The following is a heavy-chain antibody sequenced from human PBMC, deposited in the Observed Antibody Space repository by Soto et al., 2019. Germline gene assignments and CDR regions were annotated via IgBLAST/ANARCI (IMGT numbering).Heavy chain of an antibody. CDR3: ARDPPNSAFDI. J-gene: IGHJ3*02. V-gene: IGHV3-7*01. Sequence: PGGSLRLSCVASGFTFSRSWMSWVRQAPGKGPEFVANIKEDGSVRSYMDSVKGRFTISRDNAKNSLYLQLNSLRAEDTAVYYCARDPPNSAFDIWGQGTMVTVS. CDR2: IKEDGSVR. CDR1: GFTFSRSW.